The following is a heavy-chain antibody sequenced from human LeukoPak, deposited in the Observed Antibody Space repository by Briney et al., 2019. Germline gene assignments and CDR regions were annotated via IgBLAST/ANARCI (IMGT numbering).Heavy chain of an antibody. CDR2: IYYSGST. Sequence: SETLSLTCTVSGGSISSYYWSWIRQPPGKGLEWIGYIYYSGSTNYNPSLKSRVTISVDTSKNQFSLKLSSVTAADTAVYYCARGVPAAHAFDYWGQGTLVTVSS. J-gene: IGHJ4*02. V-gene: IGHV4-59*01. D-gene: IGHD2-2*01. CDR1: GGSISSYY. CDR3: ARGVPAAHAFDY.